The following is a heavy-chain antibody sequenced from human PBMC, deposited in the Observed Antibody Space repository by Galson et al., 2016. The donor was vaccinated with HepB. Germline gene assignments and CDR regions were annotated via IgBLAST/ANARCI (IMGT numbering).Heavy chain of an antibody. D-gene: IGHD3-3*01. V-gene: IGHV1-3*01. CDR1: GYTFTNSV. J-gene: IGHJ4*02. Sequence: SVKVSCKASGYTFTNSVMHWVRQAPGQRLEWMGWINAGGGTSKFSRKFQGRVTITRDTSASTAYMELSSLRSEDTAVYYCARVTLSDYLQYYFDYWGQGTLVTVSS. CDR2: INAGGGTS. CDR3: ARVTLSDYLQYYFDY.